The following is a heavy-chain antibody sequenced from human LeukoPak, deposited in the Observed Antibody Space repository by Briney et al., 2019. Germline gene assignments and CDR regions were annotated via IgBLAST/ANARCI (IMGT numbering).Heavy chain of an antibody. CDR2: INHSGST. Sequence: SETLSLTCAVYGGSFSGYYWSWIRQPPGKGLEWIGEINHSGSTNYNPSLKSRVTISVDTSKNQFSLKLSSVTAADTAVYYRARYIVVVPAARGPGWFDPWGQGTLVTVSS. D-gene: IGHD2-2*01. CDR1: GGSFSGYY. CDR3: ARYIVVVPAARGPGWFDP. V-gene: IGHV4-34*01. J-gene: IGHJ5*02.